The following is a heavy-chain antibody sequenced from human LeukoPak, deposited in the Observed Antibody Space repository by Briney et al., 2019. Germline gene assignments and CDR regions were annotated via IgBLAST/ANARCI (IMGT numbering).Heavy chain of an antibody. V-gene: IGHV1-2*06. CDR3: ASQVIAVTFYFDY. CDR1: GYAFTGYY. D-gene: IGHD6-19*01. J-gene: IGHJ4*02. Sequence: GASVKVSCKASGYAFTGYYMHWVRQAPGQGLEWMGRINPNSGGTNYAQKFQGRVTMTRDTSISTAYMELSRLRSDDTAVYYCASQVIAVTFYFDYWGQGTLVAASS. CDR2: INPNSGGT.